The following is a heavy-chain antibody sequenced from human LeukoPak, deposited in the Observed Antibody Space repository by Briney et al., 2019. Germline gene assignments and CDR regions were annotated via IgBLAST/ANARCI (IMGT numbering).Heavy chain of an antibody. CDR1: GFTVSSHW. CDR3: IRGSGWPDS. CDR2: INEDGSSI. V-gene: IGHV3-74*01. Sequence: GGSLRLSCAASGFTVSSHWMHWVRQVPGKGLVWVARINEDGSSIIYADSVKGRFAISSDIAENTIYLLMNSLRVEDTAIYYCIRGSGWPDSWGQGTLVTVSS. D-gene: IGHD6-19*01. J-gene: IGHJ5*01.